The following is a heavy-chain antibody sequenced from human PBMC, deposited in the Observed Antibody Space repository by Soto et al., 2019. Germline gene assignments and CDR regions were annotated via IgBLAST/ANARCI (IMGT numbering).Heavy chain of an antibody. V-gene: IGHV4-30-2*01. CDR2: IYLSGNT. CDR1: DGSISSVACP. D-gene: IGHD3-22*01. CDR3: AREGYYYDSSGFFDH. Sequence: SVPLCVTCGVSDGSISSVACPCNLIRQPPGKGLEWIGYIYLSGNTYQNPSLNSRATISLDRSKNQFSLRLSSVTAADTAVYYCAREGYYYDSSGFFDHWGQGALVTVSS. J-gene: IGHJ5*02.